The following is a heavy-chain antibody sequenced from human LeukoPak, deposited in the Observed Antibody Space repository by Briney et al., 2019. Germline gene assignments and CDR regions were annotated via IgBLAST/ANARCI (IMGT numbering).Heavy chain of an antibody. CDR1: GFTFSSYW. Sequence: GGSLRLSCAASGFTFSSYWMSWVRQAPGKGLQLVSAISGSGGSTYYADSVKGRFTISRDNSKNTLYLQMNSLRAEDTAVYYCASRGVVDYYYYMDVWGKGTTVTVSS. V-gene: IGHV3-23*01. CDR3: ASRGVVDYYYYMDV. J-gene: IGHJ6*03. CDR2: ISGSGGST. D-gene: IGHD3-10*01.